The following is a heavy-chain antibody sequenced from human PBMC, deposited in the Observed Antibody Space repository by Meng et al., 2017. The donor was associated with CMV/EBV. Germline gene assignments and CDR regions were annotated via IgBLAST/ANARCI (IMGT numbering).Heavy chain of an antibody. V-gene: IGHV3-53*01. CDR1: GFTVSSNY. CDR3: ARVATMVRGVIDY. CDR2: IYSGGST. J-gene: IGHJ4*02. D-gene: IGHD3-10*01. Sequence: GESLKISCAASGFTVSSNYMSWVRQALGKGLEWVSVIYSGGSTYYPDSVKGRFTISRDNSKNTLYLQMNSLRAEDTAVYYCARVATMVRGVIDYWGQGTLVTVSS.